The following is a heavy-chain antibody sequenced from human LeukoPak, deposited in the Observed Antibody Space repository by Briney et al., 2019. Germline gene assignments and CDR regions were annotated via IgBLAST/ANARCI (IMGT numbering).Heavy chain of an antibody. CDR2: IYTSGTT. CDR3: ARRRYYGSGSYYSPPRFDP. CDR1: GGSISSYY. D-gene: IGHD3-10*01. J-gene: IGHJ5*02. V-gene: IGHV4-4*07. Sequence: PSETLSLTCTVSGGSISSYYWSWIRQPAGKGLEWIGRIYTSGTTHYNPSLKSRVTMSVDTSKNQFSLKLSSVTAADTAVYYCARRRYYGSGSYYSPPRFDPWGQGTLVTVSS.